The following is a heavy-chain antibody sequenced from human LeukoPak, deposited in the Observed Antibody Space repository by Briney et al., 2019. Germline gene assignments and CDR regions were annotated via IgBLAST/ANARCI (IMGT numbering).Heavy chain of an antibody. V-gene: IGHV3-64*05. Sequence: GGSLRLSCSASGFTFSTYFMHWVRQAPGKGLECVSAITGSGGSTYYADSVKGRFTISRDNSKNTLYFQVSSLRAEDTAVYYCVRDQRGGSSGYYDSWGQGTLVTVSS. CDR2: ITGSGGST. J-gene: IGHJ4*02. D-gene: IGHD3-22*01. CDR3: VRDQRGGSSGYYDS. CDR1: GFTFSTYF.